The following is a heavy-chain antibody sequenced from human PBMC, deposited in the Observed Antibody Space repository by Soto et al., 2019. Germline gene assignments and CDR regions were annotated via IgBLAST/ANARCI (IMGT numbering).Heavy chain of an antibody. D-gene: IGHD6-6*01. J-gene: IGHJ4*02. V-gene: IGHV4-61*01. CDR3: ARVPRFIAARPHFDY. CDR2: IYYSGST. Sequence: PSETLSLTCTVSGGSVSSGSYYWSWIRQPPGKGLEWIGYIYYSGSTNYNPSLKSRVTISVDTSKNQFSLKLSSVTAADTAVYYCARVPRFIAARPHFDYWGQGTLVTVLL. CDR1: GGSVSSGSYY.